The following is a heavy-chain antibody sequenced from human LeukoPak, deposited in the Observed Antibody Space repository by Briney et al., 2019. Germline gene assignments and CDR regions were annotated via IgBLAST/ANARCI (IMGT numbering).Heavy chain of an antibody. Sequence: SVRVSCKASGGTFSSYAISWVRQAPGQGLEWMGGIIPIFGTANYAQKFQGRVTITADESTSTAYMELSSLRSEDTAVYYCARVGRSYYDILTGYYKNWFDPWGQGTLVTVSS. CDR1: GGTFSSYA. V-gene: IGHV1-69*13. CDR2: IIPIFGTA. J-gene: IGHJ5*02. CDR3: ARVGRSYYDILTGYYKNWFDP. D-gene: IGHD3-9*01.